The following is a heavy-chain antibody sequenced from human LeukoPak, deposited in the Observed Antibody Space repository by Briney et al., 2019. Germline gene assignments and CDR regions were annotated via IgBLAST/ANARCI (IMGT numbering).Heavy chain of an antibody. Sequence: GGSLRLSCAASGFTFGDYYMSWLRQAPGKGLEWVSYISSSGSTIYYADSVKGRFTISRDNAKNSLYLQMNSLRAEDTAVYYCARGAVAGTNNWFDPWGQGTLVTVSS. D-gene: IGHD6-19*01. CDR2: ISSSGSTI. CDR1: GFTFGDYY. J-gene: IGHJ5*02. CDR3: ARGAVAGTNNWFDP. V-gene: IGHV3-11*04.